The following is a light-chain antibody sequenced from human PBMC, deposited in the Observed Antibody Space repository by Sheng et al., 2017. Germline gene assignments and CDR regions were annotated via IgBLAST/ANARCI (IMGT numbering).Light chain of an antibody. CDR3: QQYYSNPPT. CDR1: QSVLYSSNNKNY. Sequence: DIVMTQSPDSLAVSLGERATINCKSSQSVLYSSNNKNYLAWYQQKPGQPPKLLIYWASTRESGVPDRFSGSGSGTDFTLTITSLRAEDVAVYYCQQYYSNPPTFGQGTKVEI. V-gene: IGKV4-1*01. CDR2: WAS. J-gene: IGKJ1*01.